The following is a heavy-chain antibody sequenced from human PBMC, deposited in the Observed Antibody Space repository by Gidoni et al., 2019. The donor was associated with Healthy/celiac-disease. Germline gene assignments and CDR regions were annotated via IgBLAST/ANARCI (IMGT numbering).Heavy chain of an antibody. CDR2: IDPSDSYT. V-gene: IGHV5-10-1*03. J-gene: IGHJ3*02. CDR3: ARGSRVGYYDILTGYYPGKLSDAFDI. D-gene: IGHD3-9*01. Sequence: EVPLVQSGAEVKKPGESLRISCKGSGYSFTSYWISWVRRMPGKGLEWMGRIDPSDSYTNYSPSFQGHVTISADKSISTAYLQWSSLKASDTAMYYCARGSRVGYYDILTGYYPGKLSDAFDIWGQGTMVTVSS. CDR1: GYSFTSYW.